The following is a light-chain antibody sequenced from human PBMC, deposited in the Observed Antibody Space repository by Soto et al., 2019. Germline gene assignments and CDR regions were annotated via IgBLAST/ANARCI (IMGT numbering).Light chain of an antibody. Sequence: EIVLTQSPATLSLSPGEGATLSCRASQTVSSYLAWYQQKPGQAPRLLIYDASNRATGIPARFSGSGSGADFTLTIGSLEPEDFAVYYCLQRSEWPATFGQGTKVEI. CDR2: DAS. CDR3: LQRSEWPAT. J-gene: IGKJ2*01. CDR1: QTVSSY. V-gene: IGKV3-11*01.